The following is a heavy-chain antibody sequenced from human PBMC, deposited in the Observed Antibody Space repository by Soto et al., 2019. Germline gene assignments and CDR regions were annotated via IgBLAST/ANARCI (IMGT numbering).Heavy chain of an antibody. V-gene: IGHV4-34*01. Sequence: QVQLQQWGAGLLKPSETLSLTCAVYGGSFSGYYWSWIRQPPGKGLEWIGEINHSGSTNYNPSLKSRVTISVDTSKYHFSLKLSSVTAAVTAVYYCARARLGYCSGGICQRLYYYMDVWGKGTTVTVSS. CDR2: INHSGST. CDR3: ARARLGYCSGGICQRLYYYMDV. J-gene: IGHJ6*03. CDR1: GGSFSGYY. D-gene: IGHD2-15*01.